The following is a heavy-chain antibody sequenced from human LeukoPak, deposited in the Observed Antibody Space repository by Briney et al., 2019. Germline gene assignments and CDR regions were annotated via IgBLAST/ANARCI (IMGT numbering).Heavy chain of an antibody. J-gene: IGHJ5*02. CDR3: ARHPYYDFWSGYDNWFDP. CDR2: IYYSGST. Sequence: PSETLSLTCTVSGGSISSSSYYWGWIRQPPGKGLEWIGSIYYSGSTYYNPSLKSRVTISVDTSKNQSSLKLSSVTAADTTVYYCARHPYYDFWSGYDNWFDPWGQGTLVTVSS. CDR1: GGSISSSSYY. V-gene: IGHV4-39*01. D-gene: IGHD3-3*01.